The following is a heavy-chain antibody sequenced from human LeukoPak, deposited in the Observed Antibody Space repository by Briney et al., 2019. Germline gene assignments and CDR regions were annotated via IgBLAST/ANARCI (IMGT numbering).Heavy chain of an antibody. CDR1: GFTFTNYW. V-gene: IGHV3-7*01. CDR2: INEDGSQK. Sequence: PGGSLRLSCAASGFTFTNYWMIWVRQAPGKGLEWVANINEDGSQKYYVGSVEGRFTISRDNAKNSLYLQMNSPRAEDTAVYYCASSTYSSSPSWGQGTLVTVSS. CDR3: ASSTYSSSPS. D-gene: IGHD6-6*01. J-gene: IGHJ5*02.